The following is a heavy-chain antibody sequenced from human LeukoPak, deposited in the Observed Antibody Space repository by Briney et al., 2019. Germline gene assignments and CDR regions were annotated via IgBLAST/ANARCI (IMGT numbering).Heavy chain of an antibody. CDR3: ARGGRWLQFAS. CDR1: GGSFSGYY. J-gene: IGHJ4*02. V-gene: IGHV4-34*01. Sequence: KTSETLSLTCAVYGGSFSGYYWSWTRQPPGKGLEWIGEINHSGSTNYNPSLKSRVTISVDTSKNQFSLKLSSVTAADTAVYYCARGGRWLQFASWGQGTLVTVSS. CDR2: INHSGST. D-gene: IGHD5-24*01.